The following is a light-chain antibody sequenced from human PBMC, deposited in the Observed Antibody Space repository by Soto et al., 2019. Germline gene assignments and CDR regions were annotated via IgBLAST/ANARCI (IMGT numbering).Light chain of an antibody. CDR1: NIGSKS. CDR2: YDS. Sequence: SYELTQPPSVSVAPGKTARITCGGNNIGSKSVHWYQQKPGQAPVLVIYYDSDRPSGIPERFSGSNSGNTATLTISRVEAGDEADYYCQVWDSSSDLISFGGGPKLTVL. CDR3: QVWDSSSDLIS. V-gene: IGLV3-21*04. J-gene: IGLJ2*01.